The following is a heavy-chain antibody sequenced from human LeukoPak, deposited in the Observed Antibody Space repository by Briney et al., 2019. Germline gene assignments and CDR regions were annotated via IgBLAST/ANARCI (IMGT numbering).Heavy chain of an antibody. D-gene: IGHD3-22*01. Sequence: PSETLSLTCTVSGGSISSSSYYWGWIRQPPGKGLEWIGSIFYSGSTYYNPSLKSRVTISVDTSKKQFSLKLSSVTAADTAVYYCARRGIVVGAFDIWGQGTMVTVSS. CDR1: GGSISSSSYY. J-gene: IGHJ3*02. CDR2: IFYSGST. CDR3: ARRGIVVGAFDI. V-gene: IGHV4-39*01.